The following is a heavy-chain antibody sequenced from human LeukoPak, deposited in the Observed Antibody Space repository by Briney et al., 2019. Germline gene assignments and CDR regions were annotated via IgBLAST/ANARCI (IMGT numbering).Heavy chain of an antibody. CDR2: ISGSGGST. J-gene: IGHJ4*02. D-gene: IGHD3-22*01. Sequence: PGGSLRLSCAASGFTFSSYGMSWVRQAPGKGLEWVSAISGSGGSTYYADSVKGRFTISRDNSKNTLYLQMNSLRAEDTAVYYCARDAYYYDSSGYCFGYWGQGTLVTVSS. CDR3: ARDAYYYDSSGYCFGY. V-gene: IGHV3-23*01. CDR1: GFTFSSYG.